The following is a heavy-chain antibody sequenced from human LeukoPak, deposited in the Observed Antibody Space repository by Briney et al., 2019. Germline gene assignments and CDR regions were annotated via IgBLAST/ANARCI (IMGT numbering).Heavy chain of an antibody. J-gene: IGHJ5*02. D-gene: IGHD4-17*01. Sequence: GLSVRLSCAASGFTFSNYAITWVRQAPGKGLDWVSAISASGGETWYADSVKGRFTISRDNAKNTQYLQMNSLRAEDTAVYYCARGVNGDSRFDPWGQGTLVTVSS. CDR2: ISASGGET. CDR1: GFTFSNYA. CDR3: ARGVNGDSRFDP. V-gene: IGHV3-23*01.